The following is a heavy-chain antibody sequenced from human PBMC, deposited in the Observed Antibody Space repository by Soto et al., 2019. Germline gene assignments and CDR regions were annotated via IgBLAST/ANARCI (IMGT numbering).Heavy chain of an antibody. CDR2: INSDGSST. J-gene: IGHJ6*02. D-gene: IGHD4-17*01. CDR1: GFTFSSYW. V-gene: IGHV3-74*01. CDR3: ARVLAAHYEGYYYYGMDV. Sequence: GGSLRLSCAASGFTFSSYWMHWVRQAPGKGLVWVSRINSDGSSTSYADSVKGRFTISRDNAKNTLYLQMNSLRAEDTAVYYCARVLAAHYEGYYYYGMDVWGQGTTVTVSS.